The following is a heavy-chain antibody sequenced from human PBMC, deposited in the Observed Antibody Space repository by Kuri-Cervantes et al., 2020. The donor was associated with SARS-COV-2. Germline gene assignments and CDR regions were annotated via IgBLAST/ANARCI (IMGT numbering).Heavy chain of an antibody. J-gene: IGHJ5*02. V-gene: IGHV1-18*01. CDR3: ARGRPDYYDSSGYERGWFDP. D-gene: IGHD3-22*01. Sequence: ASVKVSCKAYGYTFSNYGISWVRQAPGQGLEWMGWISAHNDNIHYAQKFQGRVTLTSVTSTSTAYMELRGLRSDDTAVYYCARGRPDYYDSSGYERGWFDPWGQGTLVTVSS. CDR1: GYTFSNYG. CDR2: ISAHNDNI.